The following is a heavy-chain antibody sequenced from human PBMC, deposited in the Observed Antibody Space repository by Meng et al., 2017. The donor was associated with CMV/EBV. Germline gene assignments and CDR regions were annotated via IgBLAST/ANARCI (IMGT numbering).Heavy chain of an antibody. Sequence: GESLKISCVASGFTFTDYYMSWIRQAPGKGLEWVSYISYSADTMDYADSVSGRFTISRDNARNSLYLQMDSLRPEDTAFYYCAKSWGGTSIRYFFDYWGQGTLVTVSS. V-gene: IGHV3-11*01. CDR2: ISYSADTM. D-gene: IGHD3-16*01. CDR1: GFTFTDYY. J-gene: IGHJ4*02. CDR3: AKSWGGTSIRYFFDY.